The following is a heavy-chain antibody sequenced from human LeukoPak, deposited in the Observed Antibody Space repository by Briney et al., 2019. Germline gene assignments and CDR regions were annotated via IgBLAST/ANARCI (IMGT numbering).Heavy chain of an antibody. CDR1: GYTFTSYD. CDR3: ARVRGRVTIFGVVTRQGNWFDP. CDR2: MNPNSGNI. Sequence: ASVKVSCKASGYTFTSYDINWVRQATGQGLEWMGWMNPNSGNIGYAQKLQGRVTMTRNTSISTAYMELSSLRSEDTAVYYCARVRGRVTIFGVVTRQGNWFDPWGQGTLVTVSS. D-gene: IGHD3-3*01. J-gene: IGHJ5*02. V-gene: IGHV1-8*01.